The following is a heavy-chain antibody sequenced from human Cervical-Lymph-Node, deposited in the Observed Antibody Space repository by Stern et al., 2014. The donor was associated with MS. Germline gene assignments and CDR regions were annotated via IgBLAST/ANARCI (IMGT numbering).Heavy chain of an antibody. CDR1: GYTFTSYG. V-gene: IGHV1-8*01. J-gene: IGHJ2*01. CDR2: MIPNSGNT. CDR3: ARGREPRYFDL. Sequence: QVQLVQSGAEVKKPGASVKVSCKAAGYTFTSYGINWVRQATGQRPEWMGWMIPNSGNTGYAQKFQGRVTMTRNTSIDTAYMELNSLSSDDTAVYCCARGREPRYFDLWGRGTLVTVSS. D-gene: IGHD1-26*01.